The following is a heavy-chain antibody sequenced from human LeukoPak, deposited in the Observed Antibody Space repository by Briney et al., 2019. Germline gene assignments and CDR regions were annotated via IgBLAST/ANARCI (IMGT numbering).Heavy chain of an antibody. CDR3: ARVSLQKQWLATEYYFDY. Sequence: ASVKVSCKASGYTFTSYDINWVRQATGQGLEWMGWMNPNSGNTGYAQKFQGRVTMTRNTSISTAYMELSSLRSEDTAVYYCARVSLQKQWLATEYYFDYWGQGTLVTVSS. J-gene: IGHJ4*02. D-gene: IGHD6-19*01. CDR1: GYTFTSYD. CDR2: MNPNSGNT. V-gene: IGHV1-8*01.